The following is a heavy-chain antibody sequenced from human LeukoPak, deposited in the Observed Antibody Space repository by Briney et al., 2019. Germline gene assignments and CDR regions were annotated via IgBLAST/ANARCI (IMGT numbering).Heavy chain of an antibody. CDR2: INPNSGGT. D-gene: IGHD2-15*01. CDR3: AREFGRCSGGSCYYYYYMDV. Sequence: ASVKVSCKAAGYTFIGYYMFWVRQAPGQGLEWMGRINPNSGGTNYAQKLQGRVTMTTDTSTSTAYMELRSLRSDDTAVYYCAREFGRCSGGSCYYYYYMDVWGKGTTVTVSS. CDR1: GYTFIGYY. V-gene: IGHV1-2*06. J-gene: IGHJ6*03.